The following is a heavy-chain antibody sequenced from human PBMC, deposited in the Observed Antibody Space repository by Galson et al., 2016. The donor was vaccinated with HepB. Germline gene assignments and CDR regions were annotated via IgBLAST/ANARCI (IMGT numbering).Heavy chain of an antibody. CDR1: GYTFASYD. Sequence: SVKVSCKASGYTFASYDINWVRQVTGQGLEWLGWMNPNSGDTGYAQKFQGRVIMTRSTSISTAYMELSGLTSDDTAVYYCARNAARTGDFDYWGQGTLVTVSS. J-gene: IGHJ4*02. V-gene: IGHV1-8*01. CDR2: MNPNSGDT. CDR3: ARNAARTGDFDY. D-gene: IGHD1-14*01.